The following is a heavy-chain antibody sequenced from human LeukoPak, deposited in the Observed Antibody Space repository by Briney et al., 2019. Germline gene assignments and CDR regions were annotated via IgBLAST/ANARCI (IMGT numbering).Heavy chain of an antibody. D-gene: IGHD3-10*01. V-gene: IGHV3-7*01. Sequence: GGSLRLSCAASGFTSSSYWMSWVRQAPGKGLEWVANIKQDGSEKYYVDSVKGRFTISRDNAKNSLYLQMNSLRAEDTAVYYCARGGYYAPAPDAFDIWGQGTMVTVSS. CDR3: ARGGYYAPAPDAFDI. J-gene: IGHJ3*02. CDR2: IKQDGSEK. CDR1: GFTSSSYW.